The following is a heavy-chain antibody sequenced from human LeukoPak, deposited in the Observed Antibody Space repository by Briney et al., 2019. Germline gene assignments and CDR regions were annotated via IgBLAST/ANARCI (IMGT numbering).Heavy chain of an antibody. CDR1: GDSVSSNSVT. J-gene: IGHJ5*02. CDR2: TYYRSTWYN. Sequence: QTLSLTCAISGDSVSSNSVTWNWIRQSPSRGLEWLGRTYYRSTWYNDYAVSVRGRITVNPDTSKNQFSLHLNSVTPEDTAVYYCARRLTQYDCFDPWGQGILVTVSP. CDR3: ARRLTQYDCFDP. V-gene: IGHV6-1*01. D-gene: IGHD2-2*01.